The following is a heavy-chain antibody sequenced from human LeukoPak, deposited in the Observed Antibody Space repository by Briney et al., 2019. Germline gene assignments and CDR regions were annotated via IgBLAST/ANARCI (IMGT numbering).Heavy chain of an antibody. D-gene: IGHD3-9*01. CDR2: ISSSGSTI. Sequence: GGSLRLSCAASGFTFSSYEMNWVRQAPGKGLEWVSYISSSGSTIYYADPVKGRFTISRDNAKNSLYLQMNSLRAEDTAVYYCARVGSLRYFDRSYYFDYWGQGTLVTVSS. CDR1: GFTFSSYE. J-gene: IGHJ4*02. V-gene: IGHV3-48*03. CDR3: ARVGSLRYFDRSYYFDY.